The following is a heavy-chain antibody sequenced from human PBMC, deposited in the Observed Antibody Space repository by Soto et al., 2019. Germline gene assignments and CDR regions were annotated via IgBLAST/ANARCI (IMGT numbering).Heavy chain of an antibody. CDR2: ISGNGDYS. J-gene: IGHJ4*02. CDR1: GFTFTNYA. Sequence: EVQLLQSGGDLVQPGGSLRLSCAASGFTFTNYAMSWVRQAPGKGLEWVSAISGNGDYSYYADSVKGRFTISRDNSKNTLYLQMNSLRAEDTAIYYCARRRMDSSGYYVDYWGQGTLVTVSS. CDR3: ARRRMDSSGYYVDY. D-gene: IGHD3-22*01. V-gene: IGHV3-23*01.